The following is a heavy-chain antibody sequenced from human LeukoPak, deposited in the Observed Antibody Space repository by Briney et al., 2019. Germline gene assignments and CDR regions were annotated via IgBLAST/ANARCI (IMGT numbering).Heavy chain of an antibody. CDR1: GYSFNDKY. J-gene: IGHJ5*02. CDR3: ARAGGRSWFDP. Sequence: GASVKVSCKASGYSFNDKYLHWVRRAPGQGLEWMGSINPNSGGTNYAQKFQGRVTMTTDTSMSTAYMELSRLTSDDTAVYYCARAGGRSWFDPWGQGTLVTVSS. V-gene: IGHV1-2*02. CDR2: INPNSGGT.